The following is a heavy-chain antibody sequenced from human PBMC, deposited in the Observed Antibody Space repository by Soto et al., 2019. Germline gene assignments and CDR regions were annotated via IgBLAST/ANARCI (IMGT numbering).Heavy chain of an antibody. CDR1: GGTFSSYA. V-gene: IGHV1-69*06. CDR3: AREISWYPNAFDI. Sequence: SVKVSCKASGGTFSSYAISWVRQAPGQGLEWMGGIIPIFGTANYAQKFQGRVTITADKSTSTAYMELSSLRSEDTAVYYCAREISWYPNAFDICGQGTMVTVSS. J-gene: IGHJ3*02. D-gene: IGHD6-13*01. CDR2: IIPIFGTA.